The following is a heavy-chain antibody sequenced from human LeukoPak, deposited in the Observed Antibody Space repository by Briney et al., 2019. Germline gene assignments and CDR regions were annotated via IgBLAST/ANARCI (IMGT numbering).Heavy chain of an antibody. V-gene: IGHV4-59*12. CDR1: GGSISSYY. D-gene: IGHD3-16*02. CDR2: IYYTGST. CDR3: ARVYYDYVWGSYRKNWFDP. Sequence: SETLSLTCTVSGGSISSYYWSWIRQPPGKGLEWIGYIYYTGSTNYSPSLKSRVTISVDTSKNQFSLKLSSVTAADTAVYYCARVYYDYVWGSYRKNWFDPWGQGTLVTVSS. J-gene: IGHJ5*02.